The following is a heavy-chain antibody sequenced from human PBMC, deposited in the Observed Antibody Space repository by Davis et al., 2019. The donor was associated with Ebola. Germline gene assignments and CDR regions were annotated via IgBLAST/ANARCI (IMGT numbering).Heavy chain of an antibody. V-gene: IGHV3-23*01. CDR3: AKDTSNVWFDV. CDR2: LGLSADT. D-gene: IGHD6-19*01. CDR1: GFSFSSYS. J-gene: IGHJ3*01. Sequence: GGSLRLSCAVSGFSFSSYSMNWVRQAPGKGLEWVSTLGLSADTYYADSVKGRFTISRDNSKNTLHLQMNSLRVEDTAIYYCAKDTSNVWFDVWGQGTMVTVAS.